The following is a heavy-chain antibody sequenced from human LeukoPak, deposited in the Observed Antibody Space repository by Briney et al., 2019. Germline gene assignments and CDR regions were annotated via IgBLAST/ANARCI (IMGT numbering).Heavy chain of an antibody. D-gene: IGHD6-6*01. V-gene: IGHV3-7*01. CDR2: IKQDGSEK. J-gene: IGHJ4*02. CDR3: ARDSTSIAEDY. Sequence: GGSLRLSCAASGFTFSNAWMSWVRQAPGKGLEWVANIKQDGSEKYYVDSVKGRFTISRDNAKNSLYLQMNSLRAEDTAVYYCARDSTSIAEDYWGQGTLVTVSS. CDR1: GFTFSNAW.